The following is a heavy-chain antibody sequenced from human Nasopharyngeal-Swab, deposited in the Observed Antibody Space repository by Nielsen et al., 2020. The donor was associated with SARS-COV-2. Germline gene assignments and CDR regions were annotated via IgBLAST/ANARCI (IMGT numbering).Heavy chain of an antibody. J-gene: IGHJ5*02. CDR3: ARQDCSGGSCYSPYWFDP. D-gene: IGHD2-15*01. V-gene: IGHV4-39*01. Sequence: SETLSLTCTVSGGSISSSSYYWGWIRQPPGKGLEWIGSIYYSGSTYYNPSLKSRVTISVGTSKNQFSLKLSSVTAADTAVYYCARQDCSGGSCYSPYWFDPWGQGTLVTVSS. CDR1: GGSISSSSYY. CDR2: IYYSGST.